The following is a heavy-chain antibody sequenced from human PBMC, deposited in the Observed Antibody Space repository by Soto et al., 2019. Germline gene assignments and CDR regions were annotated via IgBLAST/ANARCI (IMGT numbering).Heavy chain of an antibody. J-gene: IGHJ3*02. CDR2: IIPIFGTA. CDR3: ARVGYGDYVGWWAFDI. CDR1: GGTFSSYA. D-gene: IGHD4-17*01. Sequence: GASVKVSCKXSGGTFSSYAISWVRQAPGQGLEWMGGIIPIFGTANYAQKFQGRVTITADESTSTAYMELSSLRSEDTAVYYCARVGYGDYVGWWAFDIWGQGTMVTVSS. V-gene: IGHV1-69*13.